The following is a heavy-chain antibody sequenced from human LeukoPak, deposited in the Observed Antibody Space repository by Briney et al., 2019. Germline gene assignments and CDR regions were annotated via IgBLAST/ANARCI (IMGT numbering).Heavy chain of an antibody. Sequence: ASVTVSFTASGFSFTIYYMHWLRQAPGQGLEWMGVINPSGGTTTCAQNFQGRVTMTRDTSTSTVYMELSSLRSEDTAVYYCARESLNMVTLDYWGQGTLVTVSS. V-gene: IGHV1-46*01. CDR3: ARESLNMVTLDY. D-gene: IGHD2-21*02. CDR1: GFSFTIYY. CDR2: INPSGGTT. J-gene: IGHJ4*02.